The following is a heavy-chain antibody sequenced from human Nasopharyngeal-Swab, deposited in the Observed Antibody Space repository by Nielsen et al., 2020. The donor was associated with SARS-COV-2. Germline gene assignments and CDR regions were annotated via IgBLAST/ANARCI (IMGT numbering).Heavy chain of an antibody. J-gene: IGHJ6*02. Sequence: SETLSLTCTVCGGSISSYYWSWIWQPPGQGLEWIGYIYYSGTTNYNPSLKSRVTISVDTSKNQFSLKLSSVTAADTAVYYCARDSVGDYYDSSGYYRPGGMDVWGQGTTVTVSS. CDR3: ARDSVGDYYDSSGYYRPGGMDV. CDR2: IYYSGTT. CDR1: GGSISSYY. V-gene: IGHV4-59*01. D-gene: IGHD3-22*01.